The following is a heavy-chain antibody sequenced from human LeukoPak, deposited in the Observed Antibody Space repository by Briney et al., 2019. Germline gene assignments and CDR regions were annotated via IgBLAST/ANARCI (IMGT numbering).Heavy chain of an antibody. CDR3: ARGRNIAVGGTSLVAH. CDR2: INPNNGDT. D-gene: IGHD6-13*01. Sequence: ASVTLSFTASGYTFTDYYMHWVRQAHGQGHEWMGWINPNNGDTSYAQKFQGRVSMTRDTSISTAYMELSSLRSDDTAVYYCARGRNIAVGGTSLVAHWGQGTLVTVSS. J-gene: IGHJ4*02. V-gene: IGHV1-2*02. CDR1: GYTFTDYY.